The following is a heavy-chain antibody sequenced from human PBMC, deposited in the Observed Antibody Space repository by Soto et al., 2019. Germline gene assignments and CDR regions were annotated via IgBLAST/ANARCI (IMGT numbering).Heavy chain of an antibody. CDR2: ISYDGSNK. V-gene: IGHV3-30*18. J-gene: IGHJ4*02. CDR3: AKDQYSSSWSHFDY. Sequence: PGGSLRLSCAASGFTFSSYGMHWVRQAPGKGLEWVAVISYDGSNKYYADSVKGRFTISRDNSKNTLYLQMNSLRAEDTAVYYCAKDQYSSSWSHFDYWGQGTLVTVSS. CDR1: GFTFSSYG. D-gene: IGHD6-13*01.